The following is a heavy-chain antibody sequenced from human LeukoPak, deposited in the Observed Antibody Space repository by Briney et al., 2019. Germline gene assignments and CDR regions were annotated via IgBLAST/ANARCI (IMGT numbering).Heavy chain of an antibody. D-gene: IGHD1-26*01. V-gene: IGHV4-30-2*03. CDR2: IYHSGST. J-gene: IGHJ4*02. Sequence: SQTLSLTCAVSGGSISSGGYSWSWLRQPPGKGLEWIGYIYHSGSTYYNPSLKSRVTISVDTSKNQFSLKLSSVTAADTAVYYCAGLFGATPTLDYWGQGTLVTVSS. CDR3: AGLFGATPTLDY. CDR1: GGSISSGGYS.